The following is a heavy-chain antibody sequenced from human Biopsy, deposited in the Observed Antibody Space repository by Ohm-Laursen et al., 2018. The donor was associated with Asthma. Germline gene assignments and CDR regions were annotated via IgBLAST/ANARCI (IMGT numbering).Heavy chain of an antibody. CDR2: LIPVLGTP. CDR3: ARGYSGSDRIVYYYSGLEV. Sequence: SVKVSCKPSGDSFSNYVISWVRQAPGQGLEWMGGLIPVLGTPDHAQMFEGRVTITADESTSTAYMELSSLSSEDTAVYYCARGYSGSDRIVYYYSGLEVWGQGTTVTVSS. V-gene: IGHV1-69*13. CDR1: GDSFSNYV. D-gene: IGHD5-12*01. J-gene: IGHJ6*02.